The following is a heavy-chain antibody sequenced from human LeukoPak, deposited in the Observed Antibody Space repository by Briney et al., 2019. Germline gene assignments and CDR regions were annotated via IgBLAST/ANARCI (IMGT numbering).Heavy chain of an antibody. CDR1: GFTFSSYA. CDR3: ARAAKYYDFWSGYFPYYFDY. D-gene: IGHD3-3*01. Sequence: PGGSLRLSCAASGFTFSSYAMSWVRQAPGKGLEWVSVIYSGGSTYYADSVKGRFTISRDNSKNTLYLQMNSLRAEDTAVYYCARAAKYYDFWSGYFPYYFDYWGQGTLVTVSS. CDR2: IYSGGST. J-gene: IGHJ4*02. V-gene: IGHV3-53*01.